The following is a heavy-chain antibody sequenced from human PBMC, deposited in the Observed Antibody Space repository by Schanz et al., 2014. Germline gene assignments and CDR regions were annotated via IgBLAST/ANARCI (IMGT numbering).Heavy chain of an antibody. CDR1: GFAFSSYG. CDR3: AKQHIVRGVIYLNWFDS. V-gene: IGHV3-23*01. Sequence: EVQLLESGGGLVQPGGSLRLSCLASGFAFSSYGMNWLRQAPGKGLESVSVIGVDGTTTYYADSVKGRFTISRDNSKNTVHLQMNSLRAEDTAVYYCAKQHIVRGVIYLNWFDSWGQGTLVTVSS. J-gene: IGHJ5*01. D-gene: IGHD3-10*01. CDR2: IGVDGTTT.